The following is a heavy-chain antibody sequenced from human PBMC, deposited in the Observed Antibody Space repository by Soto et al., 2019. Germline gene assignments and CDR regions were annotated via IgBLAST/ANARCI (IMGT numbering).Heavy chain of an antibody. J-gene: IGHJ4*02. V-gene: IGHV3-23*01. CDR1: GFTFRGYV. CDR2: ISGSGDST. Sequence: PGGSLRLSCAASGFTFRGYVMSWVRQAPGKGPEWVSGISGSGDSTYHAKSVKGRFIISRDNSKNTLYLEINSLRAEDTAVYYCAKAYGASHSPFDCWGQGTLVTVSS. CDR3: AKAYGASHSPFDC. D-gene: IGHD2-21*01.